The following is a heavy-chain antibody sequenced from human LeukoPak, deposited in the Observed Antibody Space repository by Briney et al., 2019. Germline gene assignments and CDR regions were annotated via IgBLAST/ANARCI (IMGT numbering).Heavy chain of an antibody. J-gene: IGHJ5*02. Sequence: NPSETLSLTCAVYGGAFRDHQWSWIRQPPGKGLEWIGYIYYSGSTNYNPSLKSRVTISVDTSKNQFSLKLSSVTAADTAVYYCARDSGYSSSWFLNWFDPWGQGTLVTVSS. CDR3: ARDSGYSSSWFLNWFDP. CDR2: IYYSGST. CDR1: GGAFRDHQ. V-gene: IGHV4-59*11. D-gene: IGHD6-13*01.